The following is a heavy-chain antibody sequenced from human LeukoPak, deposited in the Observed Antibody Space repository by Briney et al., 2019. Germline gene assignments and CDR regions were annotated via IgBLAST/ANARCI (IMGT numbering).Heavy chain of an antibody. D-gene: IGHD1-26*01. CDR1: GVTLSTYA. Sequence: GGSLRLSCAASGVTLSTYAMSWARRAPGEGLVGVSGISSSGSGDKTYYADSVKGRFTISRDSSKNTLFLHMNTLRAEDTAIYYCAKDRTVGASYWYFDLGGRGTLVTVSS. V-gene: IGHV3-23*01. CDR3: AKDRTVGASYWYFDL. J-gene: IGHJ2*01. CDR2: ISSSGSGDKT.